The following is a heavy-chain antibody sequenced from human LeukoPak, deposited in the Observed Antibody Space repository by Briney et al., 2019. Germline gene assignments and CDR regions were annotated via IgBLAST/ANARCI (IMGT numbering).Heavy chain of an antibody. CDR1: GGTFSSYA. CDR2: IIPIFGTA. Sequence: ASVKVSCKASGGTFSSYAISWVRQAPGQGLEWMGGIIPIFGTANYAQKFQGRVTITADKSTSTAYMELRSLRSDDTAVYYCARARDYDYVWGSYRYTDYWGQGTLVTVSS. J-gene: IGHJ4*02. CDR3: ARARDYDYVWGSYRYTDY. V-gene: IGHV1-69*06. D-gene: IGHD3-16*02.